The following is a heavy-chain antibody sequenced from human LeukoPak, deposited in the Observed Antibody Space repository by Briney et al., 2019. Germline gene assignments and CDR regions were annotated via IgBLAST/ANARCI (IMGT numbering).Heavy chain of an antibody. D-gene: IGHD2-15*01. V-gene: IGHV3-21*01. CDR3: ARGSEGYCSGGGCYYGMDV. J-gene: IGHJ6*01. CDR1: GFTFSSYT. CDR2: ISSSSSYI. Sequence: GGSPRLSCAASGFTFSSYTMNWVRQAPGKGLEWVSYISSSSSYIYYADSVKGRFTISRDNAENSLYLQMNSLRAEDTAVYYCARGSEGYCSGGGCYYGMDVWGQGTTVTVSS.